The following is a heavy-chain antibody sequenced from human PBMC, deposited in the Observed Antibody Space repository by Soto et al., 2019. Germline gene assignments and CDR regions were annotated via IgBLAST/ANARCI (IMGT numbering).Heavy chain of an antibody. Sequence: PGGSLRLSCAASGFTFSSYGMHWVRQAPGKGLEWVAVIWYDGSNKYYADSVKGRFTISRDNSKNTLYLQMNSLRAEDTAVYYCAREHVAGAGNIENWLDPWGQGTLVTVYS. D-gene: IGHD6-13*01. CDR3: AREHVAGAGNIENWLDP. V-gene: IGHV3-33*01. J-gene: IGHJ5*02. CDR2: IWYDGSNK. CDR1: GFTFSSYG.